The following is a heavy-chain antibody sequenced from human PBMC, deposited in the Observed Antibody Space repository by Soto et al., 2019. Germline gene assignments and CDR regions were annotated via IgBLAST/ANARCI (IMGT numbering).Heavy chain of an antibody. Sequence: PGGSLRLSCAASGFTFDDYTMHWVRQAPGKGLEWVSLIGWDGGSTYYADSVKGRFTISRDNSKNSLYLQMNSLRTEDTALYYCGNGLEGFWKGPGYWGQGTLVTVSS. CDR2: IGWDGGST. D-gene: IGHD3-3*01. CDR1: GFTFDDYT. CDR3: GNGLEGFWKGPGY. V-gene: IGHV3-43*01. J-gene: IGHJ4*02.